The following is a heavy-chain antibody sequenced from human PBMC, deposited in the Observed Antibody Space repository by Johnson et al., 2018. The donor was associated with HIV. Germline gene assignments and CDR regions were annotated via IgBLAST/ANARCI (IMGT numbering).Heavy chain of an antibody. J-gene: IGHJ3*02. CDR2: ISGSGGST. V-gene: IGHV3-23*04. Sequence: VQLVESGGGLVQPGGSLRLSCAASGFTFSSYAISWVRQAPGKGLEWVSAISGSGGSTYYADSVKGRFTISRDNSNNTLYLQMNSLRADDTAVYYCVQDREYYGSVSFYAFEIWGQGTMVTFSS. CDR1: GFTFSSYA. D-gene: IGHD3-10*01. CDR3: VQDREYYGSVSFYAFEI.